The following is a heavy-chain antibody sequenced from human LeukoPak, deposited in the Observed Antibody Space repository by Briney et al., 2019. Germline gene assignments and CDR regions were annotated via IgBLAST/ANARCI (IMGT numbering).Heavy chain of an antibody. CDR2: VSAYADNT. CDR3: ARDCIGCHGFDY. Sequence: ASVKVSCKASGYTFTSYGITWVRQAPGQGLEWMGWVSAYADNTNYVQKIQGRVTMTTDTSTSTAYMELRSLRSDDTAVYYCARDCIGCHGFDYWGQGTLVTVSS. CDR1: GYTFTSYG. J-gene: IGHJ4*02. D-gene: IGHD2-15*01. V-gene: IGHV1-18*01.